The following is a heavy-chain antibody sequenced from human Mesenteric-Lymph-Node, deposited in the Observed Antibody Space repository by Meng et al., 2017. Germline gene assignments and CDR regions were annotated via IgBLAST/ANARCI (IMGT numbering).Heavy chain of an antibody. CDR3: ARQGVDILSGYYTFYYGMDV. CDR2: IYPGDSDT. Sequence: GGSLRLSCKGSGYSFTSYWIGWVRQMPGKGLEWMGIIYPGDSDTRYSPSFQGQVTISADESLSTAYLQWNSLKASDTAIYYCARQGVDILSGYYTFYYGMDVWGQGTTVTVSS. D-gene: IGHD3-9*01. CDR1: GYSFTSYW. J-gene: IGHJ6*02. V-gene: IGHV5-51*01.